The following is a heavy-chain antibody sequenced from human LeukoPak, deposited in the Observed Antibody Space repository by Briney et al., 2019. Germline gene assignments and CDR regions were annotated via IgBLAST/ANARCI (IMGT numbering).Heavy chain of an antibody. CDR2: IYYSGST. V-gene: IGHV4-59*01. D-gene: IGHD4-17*01. CDR3: APTSWGDYGLNYFDY. J-gene: IGHJ4*02. CDR1: GGSISSYY. Sequence: SETPSLTCSVSGGSISSYYWSWIRQPPGKGLEWIGYIYYSGSTNYNPSLTSRVTISVHTSKNQFSLRLSSVTSADTAVSYCAPTSWGDYGLNYFDYWGREPWSPSPQ.